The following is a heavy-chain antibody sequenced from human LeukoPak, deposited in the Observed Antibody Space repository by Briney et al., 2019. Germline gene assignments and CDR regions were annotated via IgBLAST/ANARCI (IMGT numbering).Heavy chain of an antibody. CDR1: GGTFTSYA. V-gene: IGHV1-69*05. D-gene: IGHD3-10*01. CDR3: ARARELYGSGTGPYY. CDR2: IIPIFVAA. Sequence: SVKVSSKASGGTFTSYAICWGREAPGQGLEGMGGIIPIFVAANYAQKFQGRVTITTDESTSTAYMELSSLRSEDTAVYYCARARELYGSGTGPYYGGQGTLVTVSS. J-gene: IGHJ4*02.